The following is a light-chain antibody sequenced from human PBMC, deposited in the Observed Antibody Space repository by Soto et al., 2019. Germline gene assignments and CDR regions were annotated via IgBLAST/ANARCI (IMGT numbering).Light chain of an antibody. CDR3: QQRSNWRIT. V-gene: IGKV3-11*01. J-gene: IGKJ5*01. Sequence: EILMTQSPATLSVSPVDRATLSCRASQSVSNNLAWYRQRPGQAPRLLIYGASNRATGIPARFSGSGSGTDFTLTISSLEPEDFAVYYCQQRSNWRITFGQGTRLEIK. CDR1: QSVSNN. CDR2: GAS.